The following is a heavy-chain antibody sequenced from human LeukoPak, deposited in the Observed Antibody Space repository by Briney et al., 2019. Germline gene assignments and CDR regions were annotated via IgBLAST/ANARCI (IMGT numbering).Heavy chain of an antibody. V-gene: IGHV3-66*01. CDR3: ARSVTGIDPYFDY. Sequence: PGGSLGLSCAASGFIPSNKYMSWVRQAPGKGLEWVSTIRSDGTTDYADSVKGRFTISRDDSKNTLYLQMNSLRVEDAAVYYWARSVTGIDPYFDYWGQGTLVTVSS. CDR1: GFIPSNKY. J-gene: IGHJ4*02. CDR2: IRSDGTT. D-gene: IGHD1-20*01.